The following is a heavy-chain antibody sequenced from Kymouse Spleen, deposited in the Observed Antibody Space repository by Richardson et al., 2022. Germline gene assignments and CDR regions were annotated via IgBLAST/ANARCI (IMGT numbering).Heavy chain of an antibody. Sequence: EVQLVESGEGLVQPGGSLRLSCAASGFTFSSYAMHWVRQAPGKGLEYVSAISSNGGSTYYADSVKGRFTISRDNSKNTLYLQMGSLRAEDMAVYYCARETRYNWNFRLLGPGNPGHRLL. CDR1: GFTFSSYA. CDR2: ISSNGGST. CDR3: ARETRYNWNFRL. J-gene: IGHJ4*02. V-gene: IGHV3-64*02. D-gene: IGHD1-7*01.